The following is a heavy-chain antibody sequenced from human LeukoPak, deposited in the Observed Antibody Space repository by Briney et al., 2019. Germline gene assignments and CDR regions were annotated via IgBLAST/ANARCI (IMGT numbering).Heavy chain of an antibody. J-gene: IGHJ4*02. CDR3: AKRTSGSSWYSSDY. V-gene: IGHV3-53*01. CDR1: GFTVSSNF. D-gene: IGHD6-13*01. Sequence: GGSLRLSCAASGFTVSSNFMSWVRQAPGKGLEWVSVIYSSGSTYYADSVKGRFTISRDNSKNTLYLQMNSLRAEDTAVYYCAKRTSGSSWYSSDYWGQGTLVTVSS. CDR2: IYSSGST.